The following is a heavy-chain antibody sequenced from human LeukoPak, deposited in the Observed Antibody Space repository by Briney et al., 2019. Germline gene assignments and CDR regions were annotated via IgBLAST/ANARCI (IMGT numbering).Heavy chain of an antibody. V-gene: IGHV4-59*12. Sequence: SSETLSLTCTVSGGSISSYYWSWIRQPPGKGLEWIGYIYYSGSTNYNPSLKSRVTISVDTSKNQFSLKLSSVTAADTAVYYCARDAGYDSSGYYGKYFDYWGQGTMVTVSS. CDR1: GGSISSYY. CDR3: ARDAGYDSSGYYGKYFDY. J-gene: IGHJ4*03. D-gene: IGHD3-22*01. CDR2: IYYSGST.